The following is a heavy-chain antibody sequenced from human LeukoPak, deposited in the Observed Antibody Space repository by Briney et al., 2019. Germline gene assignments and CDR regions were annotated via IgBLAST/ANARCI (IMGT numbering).Heavy chain of an antibody. J-gene: IGHJ4*02. CDR2: IRYDGSNK. CDR3: AKDGEGYSSSWYFLDY. CDR1: GFTFSSYG. Sequence: GGSLRLSCAASGFTFSSYGTHWVRQAPGKGLEWVAFIRYDGSNKYYADSVKGRFTISRDNSKNTLYLQMNSLRAEDTAVYYCAKDGEGYSSSWYFLDYWGQGTLVTVSS. V-gene: IGHV3-30*02. D-gene: IGHD6-13*01.